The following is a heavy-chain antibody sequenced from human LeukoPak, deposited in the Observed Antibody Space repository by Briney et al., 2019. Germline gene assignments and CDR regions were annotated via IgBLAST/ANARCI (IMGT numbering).Heavy chain of an antibody. Sequence: SQTLSLTCAVYGGSFSGYYWSWIRQPPGKGLEWIGEINHSGSTNYNPSLKSRVTISVDTSKNQFSLKLSSVTAADTAVYYCARGPGCSWCYDFWSGARPWYYMDVWGKGTTVTVSS. CDR1: GGSFSGYY. J-gene: IGHJ6*03. V-gene: IGHV4-34*01. D-gene: IGHD3-3*01. CDR2: INHSGST. CDR3: ARGPGCSWCYDFWSGARPWYYMDV.